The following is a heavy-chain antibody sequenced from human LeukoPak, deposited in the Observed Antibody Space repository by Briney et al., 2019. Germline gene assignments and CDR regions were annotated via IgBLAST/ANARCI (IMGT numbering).Heavy chain of an antibody. D-gene: IGHD4-23*01. Sequence: PGGSLRLSCAASAFTFSNYATTWVRQAPGEGLEWVSCISGSGGSTYYADSVKGRFTISRDNSKNTLYLQMNSLRAEDTAVYYCAKGVGTLWYYYVMDVWGQGTTVTVSS. V-gene: IGHV3-23*01. J-gene: IGHJ6*02. CDR1: AFTFSNYA. CDR3: AKGVGTLWYYYVMDV. CDR2: ISGSGGST.